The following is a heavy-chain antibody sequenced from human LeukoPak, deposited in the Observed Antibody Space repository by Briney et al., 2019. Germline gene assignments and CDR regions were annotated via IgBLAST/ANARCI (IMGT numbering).Heavy chain of an antibody. CDR1: GGSISSSSYY. CDR2: IYYSGST. V-gene: IGHV4-39*07. J-gene: IGHJ6*04. D-gene: IGHD3-9*01. Sequence: SETLSLTCTVSGGSISSSSYYWGWLRQPPGKGLEWIGSIYYSGSTYYNPSLKSRVTISLDTSKSQFSLNLTSVTAADTAMYYCARGAILTGTSLWGKGTTVTISS. CDR3: ARGAILTGTSL.